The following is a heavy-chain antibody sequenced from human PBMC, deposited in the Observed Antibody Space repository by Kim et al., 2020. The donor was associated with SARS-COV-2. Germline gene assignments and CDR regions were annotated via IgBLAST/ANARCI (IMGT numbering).Heavy chain of an antibody. CDR2: IYSGGSST. J-gene: IGHJ4*02. Sequence: GGSLRLSCAASGFTFSSYAMSWVRQAPGKGLEWVSVIYSGGSSTYYADSVKGRFTISRDNSKNTLYLQMNSLRAEDTAVYYCAKDCSGGSCYDYWGQGTLVTVSS. V-gene: IGHV3-23*03. CDR3: AKDCSGGSCYDY. CDR1: GFTFSSYA. D-gene: IGHD2-15*01.